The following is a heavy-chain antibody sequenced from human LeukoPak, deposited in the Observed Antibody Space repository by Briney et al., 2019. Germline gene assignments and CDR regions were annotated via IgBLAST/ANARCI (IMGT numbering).Heavy chain of an antibody. J-gene: IGHJ4*02. Sequence: ASVKVSCKVSGYTLTELSMHWVRQAPGKGLEWMGGFDPEDGETIYAQKFQRRVTTTEDTSTDTAYMELSSLRSEDTAVYYCATGDTAMVTPSFDYWGQGTLVTVSS. V-gene: IGHV1-24*01. CDR1: GYTLTELS. D-gene: IGHD5-18*01. CDR3: ATGDTAMVTPSFDY. CDR2: FDPEDGET.